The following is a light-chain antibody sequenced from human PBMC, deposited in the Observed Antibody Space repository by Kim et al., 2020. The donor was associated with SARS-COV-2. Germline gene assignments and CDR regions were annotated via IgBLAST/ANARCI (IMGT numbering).Light chain of an antibody. CDR2: DAS. Sequence: LSPGERATLSCRSSQSVSSYLAWYQQKPGQAPRLLIYDASNRATGIPARFSGSGSGTDFTLTISSLEPEDFAVYYCQQRSNWPLTFGGGTKVDIK. CDR3: QQRSNWPLT. J-gene: IGKJ4*01. V-gene: IGKV3-11*01. CDR1: QSVSSY.